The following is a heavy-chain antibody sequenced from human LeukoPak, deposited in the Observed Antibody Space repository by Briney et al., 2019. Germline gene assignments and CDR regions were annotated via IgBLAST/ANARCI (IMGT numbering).Heavy chain of an antibody. V-gene: IGHV3-9*01. CDR3: AKDTMEDVAVAGSIDY. J-gene: IGHJ4*02. CDR1: GFTFDDYA. Sequence: GRSLRLSCAASGFTFDDYAMHWVRQAPGKGLEWVSGISWNSGSIGYADSVKGRFTISRDNAKNSLYLQMNSLRAEDTALYYCAKDTMEDVAVAGSIDYWGQGTLVTVSS. D-gene: IGHD6-19*01. CDR2: ISWNSGSI.